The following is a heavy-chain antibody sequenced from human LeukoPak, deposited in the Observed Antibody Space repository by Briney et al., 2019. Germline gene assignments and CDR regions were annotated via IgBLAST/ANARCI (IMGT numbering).Heavy chain of an antibody. Sequence: SETLSLTCTVSGGSISSYCWSWIRQPAGKGLEWIGRIYTSGSTNYNPSLKSRVTMSVDTSKNQFSLKLSSVTAADTAVYYCARENYDILTGYPHFDYWGQGTLVTVSS. CDR2: IYTSGST. D-gene: IGHD3-9*01. J-gene: IGHJ4*02. V-gene: IGHV4-4*07. CDR3: ARENYDILTGYPHFDY. CDR1: GGSISSYC.